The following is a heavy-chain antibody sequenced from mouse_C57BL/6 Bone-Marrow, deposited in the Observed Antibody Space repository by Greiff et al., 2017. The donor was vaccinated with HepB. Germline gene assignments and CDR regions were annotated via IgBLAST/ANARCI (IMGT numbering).Heavy chain of an antibody. V-gene: IGHV5-17*01. Sequence: EVQGVESGGGLVKPGGSLKLSCAASGFTFSDYGMHWVRQAPEKGLEWVAYISSGSSTIYYADTVQGRFTISRDNAKNTLFLQMTSLRSEDTAMYYCARPYYYGSSGYYFDYWGQGTTLTVSS. CDR1: GFTFSDYG. J-gene: IGHJ2*01. CDR3: ARPYYYGSSGYYFDY. CDR2: ISSGSSTI. D-gene: IGHD1-1*01.